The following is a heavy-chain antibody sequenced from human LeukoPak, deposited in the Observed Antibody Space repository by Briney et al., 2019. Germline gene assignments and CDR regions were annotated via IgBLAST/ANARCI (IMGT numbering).Heavy chain of an antibody. D-gene: IGHD5-12*01. J-gene: IGHJ5*02. Sequence: GGSLRLSCATSGFVFSNYAMNWVRQAPGKGLEDVSAITGDGSTPYYANSVKGRFTISRDNSRNTLYLQMGSLRSEDMAVYYCARVGFSGYDSWGQGTLVTVSS. CDR1: GFVFSNYA. CDR3: ARVGFSGYDS. V-gene: IGHV3-64*01. CDR2: ITGDGSTP.